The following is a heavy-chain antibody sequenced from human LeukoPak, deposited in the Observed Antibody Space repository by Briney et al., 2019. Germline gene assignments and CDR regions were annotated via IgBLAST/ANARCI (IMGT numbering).Heavy chain of an antibody. J-gene: IGHJ4*02. CDR3: VKDSSSSGYYFDY. CDR2: ITSYGGST. CDR1: GFNLSIYA. V-gene: IGHV3-64D*09. Sequence: GGSLTLSCSASGFNLSIYAMHWVRQAPGKGLECVSAITSYGGSTYYADSVKGIFTISRDNSMNTLYLQLSSLRADDSAVYYCVKDSSSSGYYFDYWGQGTLVTVSS. D-gene: IGHD3-22*01.